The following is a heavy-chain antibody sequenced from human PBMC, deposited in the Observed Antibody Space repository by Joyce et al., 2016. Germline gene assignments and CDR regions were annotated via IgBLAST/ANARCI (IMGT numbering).Heavy chain of an antibody. CDR2: VRGSGGKT. J-gene: IGHJ4*02. D-gene: IGHD3-22*01. Sequence: EVQLLESGGGLVQPGGALRLSCAASGLTFSSYVMSWVRQAPGKGLEWVSSVRGSGGKTYYADSVKGRFTISRDISKNTLYLQMNSLRAEDTAVYYCAKEPLYFDSTDYPYYFDYWGQGTLVTVSS. V-gene: IGHV3-23*01. CDR1: GLTFSSYV. CDR3: AKEPLYFDSTDYPYYFDY.